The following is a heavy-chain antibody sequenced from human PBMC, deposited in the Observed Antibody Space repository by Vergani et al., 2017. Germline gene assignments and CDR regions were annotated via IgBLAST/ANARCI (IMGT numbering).Heavy chain of an antibody. CDR1: GFTFSSYS. CDR3: ARVGTTVTTDYYMDV. V-gene: IGHV3-21*01. Sequence: EVQLVESGGGLVKPGGSLRLSCAASGFTFSSYSMNWVRQAPGKGLEWVSSISSSSSYIYYADSVKGRFTISRDNAKNSLYLQMNSLRAEDTAVYYCARVGTTVTTDYYMDVWGKGTTVTVSS. J-gene: IGHJ6*03. CDR2: ISSSSSYI. D-gene: IGHD4-17*01.